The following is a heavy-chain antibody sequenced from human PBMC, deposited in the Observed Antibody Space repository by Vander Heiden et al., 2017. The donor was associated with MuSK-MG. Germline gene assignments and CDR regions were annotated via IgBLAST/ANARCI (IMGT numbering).Heavy chain of an antibody. D-gene: IGHD6-13*01. CDR2: IKQDGSAN. CDR3: ARGSSTWYGYFQH. V-gene: IGHV3-7*03. Sequence: EVQLVESGGGLVQPGGSLRLSCAAPGFTFSTYGMSWVRQAPGKGLEWVANIKQDGSANYYVDSVKGRFTISRDNGKNSLYLQMNSLRAEDTAVYYCARGSSTWYGYFQHWGQGTLVTVSS. CDR1: GFTFSTYG. J-gene: IGHJ1*01.